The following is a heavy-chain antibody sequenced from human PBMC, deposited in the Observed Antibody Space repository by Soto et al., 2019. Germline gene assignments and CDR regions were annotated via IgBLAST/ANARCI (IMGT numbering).Heavy chain of an antibody. CDR1: GGTFSSYA. V-gene: IGHV1-69*01. J-gene: IGHJ4*02. Sequence: QVQLVQSGAEVKKPGSSVKVSCKASGGTFSSYAISWVRQAPGQGLEWMGGIIPFFGTANYAQKLQGRVTITADESTSTAYMGLSSLRSEDTAVYYGARGGPGLDTAMAEFDYWGQGTLVTVSS. D-gene: IGHD5-18*01. CDR3: ARGGPGLDTAMAEFDY. CDR2: IIPFFGTA.